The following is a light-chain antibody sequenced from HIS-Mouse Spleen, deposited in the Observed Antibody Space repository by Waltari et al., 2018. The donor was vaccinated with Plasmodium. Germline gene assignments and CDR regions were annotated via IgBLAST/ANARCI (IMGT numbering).Light chain of an antibody. J-gene: IGLJ3*02. CDR1: ALPTKS. CDR3: YSTDSSGNHRV. CDR2: EDS. V-gene: IGLV3-10*01. Sequence: SYELTQTPSVSVSPGQTARSTCSGAALPTKSAYWYQQKSGQATVLVIYEDSKRPPGIPERFSGSSSGTMATLTISGAQVEDEADYYCYSTDSSGNHRVFGGGTKLTVL.